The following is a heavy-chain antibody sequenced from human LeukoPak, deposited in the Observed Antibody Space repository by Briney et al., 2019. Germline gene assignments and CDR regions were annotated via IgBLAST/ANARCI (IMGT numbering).Heavy chain of an antibody. J-gene: IGHJ4*02. Sequence: PSETLSLTCTVSGGSISSYYWSWIRQPPGKGLEWIGYIYYSGSTSYNPSLKSRVTISVDTSKNQFSLKLSSVTAADTAVYYCARGGYYDILTGYYPDLSPFDYWGQGTLVTVSS. D-gene: IGHD3-9*01. V-gene: IGHV4-59*01. CDR2: IYYSGST. CDR3: ARGGYYDILTGYYPDLSPFDY. CDR1: GGSISSYY.